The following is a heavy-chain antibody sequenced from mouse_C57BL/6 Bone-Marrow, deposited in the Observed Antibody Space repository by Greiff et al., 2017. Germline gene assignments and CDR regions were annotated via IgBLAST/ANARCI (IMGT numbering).Heavy chain of an antibody. Sequence: EVKVVESGGGLVKPGGSLKLSCAASGFTFSSYAMSWVRQTPEKRLEWVATISDGGSYTYYPDNVKGRFTISRDNAKNNLYLQMGHLKSEDTAMYYCARDKLRSPCAMDYWGQGTSVTVSS. V-gene: IGHV5-4*01. CDR2: ISDGGSYT. D-gene: IGHD1-1*01. CDR3: ARDKLRSPCAMDY. CDR1: GFTFSSYA. J-gene: IGHJ4*01.